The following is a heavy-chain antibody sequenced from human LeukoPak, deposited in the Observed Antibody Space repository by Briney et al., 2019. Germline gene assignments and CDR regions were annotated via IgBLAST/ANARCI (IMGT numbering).Heavy chain of an antibody. D-gene: IGHD2-15*01. CDR3: ARREEGSESYSTY. CDR1: GYTFTGYY. Sequence: ASVKVSCKASGYTFTGYYMHWVRQAPGQGLEWMGWINPNSGGTNYAQKFQGRVTMTRDTSISTAYMEVSRPRSDDTAVYYCARREEGSESYSTYWGQGTLVTVSS. J-gene: IGHJ4*02. CDR2: INPNSGGT. V-gene: IGHV1-2*02.